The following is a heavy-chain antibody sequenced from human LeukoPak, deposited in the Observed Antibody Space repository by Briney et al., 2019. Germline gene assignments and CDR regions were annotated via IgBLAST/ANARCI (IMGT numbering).Heavy chain of an antibody. CDR3: AREDVNIEVAASGPFDI. Sequence: PGGSLRLSCAASGFTFDDYGMSWVRQVPGKGLEWVSGINWIGGSTGYADSVKGRFTISRDNAKNSLYLQMNSLRAEDTAVYYCAREDVNIEVAASGPFDIWGQGTMVTVSS. D-gene: IGHD6-19*01. CDR2: INWIGGST. V-gene: IGHV3-20*04. J-gene: IGHJ3*02. CDR1: GFTFDDYG.